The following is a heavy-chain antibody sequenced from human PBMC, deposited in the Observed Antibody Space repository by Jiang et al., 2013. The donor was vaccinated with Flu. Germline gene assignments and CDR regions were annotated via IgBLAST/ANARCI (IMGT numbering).Heavy chain of an antibody. V-gene: IGHV1-3*01. CDR2: INAANGHT. Sequence: SGAEVKEPGASVKISCKASGYSLSSYSMHWVRQAPGHSPEWMGWINAANGHTRYSQNFQGRVTITRDTTASEDYMELRTLRSEDTAVYYCAREAFGDYYNYFDPWGQGTLVTVSS. D-gene: IGHD4-17*01. J-gene: IGHJ5*02. CDR3: AREAFGDYYNYFDP. CDR1: GYSLSSYS.